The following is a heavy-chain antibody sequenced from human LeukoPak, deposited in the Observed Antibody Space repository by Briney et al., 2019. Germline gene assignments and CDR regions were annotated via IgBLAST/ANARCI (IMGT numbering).Heavy chain of an antibody. J-gene: IGHJ5*02. CDR3: AKGSSGYYNWFDP. CDR2: ISWNSGSI. V-gene: IGHV3-9*01. CDR1: GFTFDDYA. Sequence: GGSLRLSCAVSGFTFDDYAMHWVRQAPRKGLEWVSSISWNSGSIGYADSVKGRFTISRDNAKNSLYLQMNSLRAEDTALYYCAKGSSGYYNWFDPWGQGTLVTVSS. D-gene: IGHD3-22*01.